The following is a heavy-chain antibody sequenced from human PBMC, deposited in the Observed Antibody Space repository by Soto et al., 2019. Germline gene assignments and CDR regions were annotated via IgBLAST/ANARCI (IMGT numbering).Heavy chain of an antibody. Sequence: EVQLLESGGGLVQPGGSLRLSCAASGFTFSNYAMNWVRQAPGKGLKWVSTISSSRGSTYYADSVKGRFTISRDNSKNFLYLQMNSLRGDDTAVYYCAKVGSERYSGQHSDYWGQGTLVTISS. CDR3: AKVGSERYSGQHSDY. V-gene: IGHV3-23*01. CDR2: ISSSRGST. D-gene: IGHD5-12*01. CDR1: GFTFSNYA. J-gene: IGHJ4*02.